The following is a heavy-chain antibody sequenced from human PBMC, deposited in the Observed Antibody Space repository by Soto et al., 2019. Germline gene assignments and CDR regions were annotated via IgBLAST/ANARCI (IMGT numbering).Heavy chain of an antibody. D-gene: IGHD2-2*01. CDR3: ERGDVNVGVPGAF. Sequence: QAPGKGLEWVAAISYDGSNPYYADSVKGRLTISRDNSNDTLFLHMNRLRPEDTAVYYCERGDVNVGVPGAF. V-gene: IGHV3-30-3*01. J-gene: IGHJ3*01. CDR2: ISYDGSNP.